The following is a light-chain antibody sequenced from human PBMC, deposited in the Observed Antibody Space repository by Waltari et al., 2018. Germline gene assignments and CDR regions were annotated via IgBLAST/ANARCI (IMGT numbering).Light chain of an antibody. CDR1: SSNIGINT. V-gene: IGLV1-44*01. Sequence: QSVLTQPPSESGTPGQRVTIPCSGSSSNIGINTVNWYQQFPGTAPKLLIYSTNQRPSGVPDRFSGSKFVTSASLAISGLQSEDEADYYCAGWDDILNGVVFGGGTKLTVL. CDR2: STN. CDR3: AGWDDILNGVV. J-gene: IGLJ2*01.